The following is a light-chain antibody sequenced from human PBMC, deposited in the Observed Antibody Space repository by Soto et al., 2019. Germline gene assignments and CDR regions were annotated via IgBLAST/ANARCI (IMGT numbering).Light chain of an antibody. Sequence: VLTQPASVSGSPGQSITISCTGTSSDVGGYNYVSWYQQHPGKAPKLMIYDVSNRPSGVSNRFSGSKSGNTASLTISGLQAEDEADYYCSSYTSSSVVVFGGGTKLTVL. V-gene: IGLV2-14*01. CDR2: DVS. CDR1: SSDVGGYNY. CDR3: SSYTSSSVVV. J-gene: IGLJ2*01.